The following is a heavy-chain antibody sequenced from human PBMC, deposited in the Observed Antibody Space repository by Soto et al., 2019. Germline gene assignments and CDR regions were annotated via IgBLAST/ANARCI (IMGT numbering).Heavy chain of an antibody. V-gene: IGHV3-48*02. CDR1: GFVFSDYS. D-gene: IGHD1-7*01. CDR3: TRGTKGGSPHL. J-gene: IGHJ4*02. Sequence: PGGSLRLSCAGSGFVFSDYSMNWVRQAPGRGLEWVSHISSSGTNTYYAASVRGRFTISRDNAKNSLFLRMISLKDDDTAVYYCTRGTKGGSPHLWGRGTLVTV. CDR2: ISSSGTNT.